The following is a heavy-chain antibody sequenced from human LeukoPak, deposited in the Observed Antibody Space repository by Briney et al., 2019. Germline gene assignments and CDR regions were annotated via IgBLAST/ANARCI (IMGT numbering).Heavy chain of an antibody. D-gene: IGHD1-26*01. J-gene: IGHJ4*02. CDR3: AKVRYSGSYYPLDY. CDR2: ISGSGGST. CDR1: GFTFSSYA. Sequence: PGGSLRLSCAASGFTFSSYAMSWVRKAPGKGLEWVSAISGSGGSTYYADSVKGRFTISRDNSKNTLYLQMNSLRAEDTAVYYCAKVRYSGSYYPLDYWGQGTLVTVSS. V-gene: IGHV3-23*01.